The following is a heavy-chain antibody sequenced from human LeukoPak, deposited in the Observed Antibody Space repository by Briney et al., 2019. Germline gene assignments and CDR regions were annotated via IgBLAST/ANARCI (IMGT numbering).Heavy chain of an antibody. J-gene: IGHJ3*02. CDR3: AKADYYDSSGHPFRRESDAFDI. Sequence: GGSLRLSCAASGFTFSSYAMSWVRQAPGKGLAWVSAISGSGGSTYYADSVKGRFTISRDNSKNTLYLQMNSLRAEDTAVYYCAKADYYDSSGHPFRRESDAFDIWGQGTMVTVSS. CDR1: GFTFSSYA. V-gene: IGHV3-23*01. CDR2: ISGSGGST. D-gene: IGHD3-22*01.